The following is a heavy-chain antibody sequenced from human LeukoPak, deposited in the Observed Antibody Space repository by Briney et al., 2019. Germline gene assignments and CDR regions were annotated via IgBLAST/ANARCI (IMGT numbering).Heavy chain of an antibody. V-gene: IGHV1-69*01. CDR2: IIPIFGTA. J-gene: IGHJ3*02. CDR3: ARDSSSGDAFDI. Sequence: ASAKVSCKASGGTFSSYAISWVRQAPGQGLEWMGGIIPIFGTANYAQKFQGRVTITADESTSTAYMELSSLRSEDTAVYYCARDSSSGDAFDIWGQGTMVTVSS. D-gene: IGHD6-13*01. CDR1: GGTFSSYA.